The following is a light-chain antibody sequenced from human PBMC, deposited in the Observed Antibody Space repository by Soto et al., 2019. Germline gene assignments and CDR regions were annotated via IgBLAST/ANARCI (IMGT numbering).Light chain of an antibody. J-gene: IGKJ1*01. V-gene: IGKV1-5*01. CDR3: QHYNSYGT. CDR1: QSISSW. Sequence: DIQMTQSPSTRSASVGDRVTITCRASQSISSWLAWYQQKPGKAPKLLIYDASSLESGVPLRFSGSGSGTEFTLTISSLQPDDFATYYCQHYNSYGTFGQGTKVDI. CDR2: DAS.